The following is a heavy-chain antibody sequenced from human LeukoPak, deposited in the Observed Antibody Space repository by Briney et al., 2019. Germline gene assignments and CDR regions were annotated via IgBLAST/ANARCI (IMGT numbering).Heavy chain of an antibody. V-gene: IGHV3-74*01. CDR1: GFTFSSYW. CDR3: AREGDNWNDSPDY. J-gene: IGHJ4*02. Sequence: PGGSLRLSCAASGFTFSSYWMPWVRHAPGKGLVWVSRINSDGSSTSYADSVKGRFTISRDNAKNTLYLQMNSLRAEDTAVYYCAREGDNWNDSPDYWGQGTLVTVSS. D-gene: IGHD1-1*01. CDR2: INSDGSST.